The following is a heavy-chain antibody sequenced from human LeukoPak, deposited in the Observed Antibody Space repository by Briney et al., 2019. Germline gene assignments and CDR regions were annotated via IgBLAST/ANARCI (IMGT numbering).Heavy chain of an antibody. CDR1: GYSISSGYY. CDR2: VYHSGST. Sequence: SETLSLTCTVSGYSISSGYYWGWIRQPPGKGLEWIGSVYHSGSTYYNPSLKSRVTISVDTSKNQFSLKLSSVTAADTAVYYCARLAAAGHLDYWGHGTLVAVSS. J-gene: IGHJ4*01. CDR3: ARLAAAGHLDY. D-gene: IGHD6-13*01. V-gene: IGHV4-38-2*02.